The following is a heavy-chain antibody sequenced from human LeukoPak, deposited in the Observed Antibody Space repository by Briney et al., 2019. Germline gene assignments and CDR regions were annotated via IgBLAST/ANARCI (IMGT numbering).Heavy chain of an antibody. J-gene: IGHJ4*02. CDR1: GGSTSSSY. CDR3: ARRGAYCGGDCYYFDY. D-gene: IGHD2-21*02. Sequence: SETLSLTCTVSGGSTSSSYWSWIRQPPGKGLEWIGDIYYSGSTNYNPSLKSRVTISVDTSKNQFSLKLSSVTAADTAVYYCARRGAYCGGDCYYFDYWGQGTLVTVSS. CDR2: IYYSGST. V-gene: IGHV4-59*01.